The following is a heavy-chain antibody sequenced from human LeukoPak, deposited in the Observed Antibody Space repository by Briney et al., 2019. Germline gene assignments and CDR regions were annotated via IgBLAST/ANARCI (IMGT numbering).Heavy chain of an antibody. Sequence: PGGSLRLSCAASGFTVSANYMNWVRQAPGKGLEWVSVVYMGGTTYYADSVKGRFTISRDITKNTIYLQMNNLRAEDTAVYYCARGLLRDGYTYSYSFDYWGQGTLVIVSS. CDR1: GFTVSANY. D-gene: IGHD5-18*01. CDR2: VYMGGTT. J-gene: IGHJ4*02. V-gene: IGHV3-66*01. CDR3: ARGLLRDGYTYSYSFDY.